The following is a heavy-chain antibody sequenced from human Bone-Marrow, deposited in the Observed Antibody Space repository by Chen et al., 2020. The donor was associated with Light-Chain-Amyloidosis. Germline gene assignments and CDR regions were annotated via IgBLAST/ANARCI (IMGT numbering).Heavy chain of an antibody. J-gene: IGHJ4*02. CDR3: ARMFGFCSGGSCYSAYFDY. D-gene: IGHD2-15*01. V-gene: IGHV4-39*01. CDR2: MSYSGST. CDR1: GGSISINSYY. Sequence: QLQLQESGPGLVRPSETLSLTCTVSGGSISINSYYWGWIRQPPGKGLEWIGSMSYSGSTYYSPSLKSRVTTSVDTPKNQFSLRLNSVTAADTALYYCARMFGFCSGGSCYSAYFDYWGQGTLVTVSS.